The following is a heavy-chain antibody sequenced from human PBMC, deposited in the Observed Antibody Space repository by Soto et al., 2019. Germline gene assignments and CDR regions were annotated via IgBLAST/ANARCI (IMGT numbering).Heavy chain of an antibody. J-gene: IGHJ4*02. Sequence: VQLVESGGGVVQPGRSLRLSCAASGFTFRDYAMQRVRQAPVKGLEWVAVVSHDGRNTHYADSVKGRFTISRDSSKNTVSLEMTSLRAEDTAVYYCAKGGRQWLVTSDFNYWGQGALVTVSS. V-gene: IGHV3-30*18. CDR1: GFTFRDYA. D-gene: IGHD6-19*01. CDR2: VSHDGRNT. CDR3: AKGGRQWLVTSDFNY.